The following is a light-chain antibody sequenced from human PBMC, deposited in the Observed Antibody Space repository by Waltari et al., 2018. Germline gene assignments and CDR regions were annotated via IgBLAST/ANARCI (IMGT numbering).Light chain of an antibody. Sequence: EVVMTQSPLSLPVTPGQAASISRQSRQSLVHSDGNTHLNWFQQRPGQSPRRLIYRVSNRDSGVPDRFSGSGSGTDFTLKISRVEAEDVGVYYCMQGTHWPYTFGQGTKLDIK. CDR2: RVS. CDR1: QSLVHSDGNTH. CDR3: MQGTHWPYT. V-gene: IGKV2-30*02. J-gene: IGKJ2*01.